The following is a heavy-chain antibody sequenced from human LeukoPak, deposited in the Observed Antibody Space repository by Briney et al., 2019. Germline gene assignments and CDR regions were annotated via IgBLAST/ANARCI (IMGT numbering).Heavy chain of an antibody. CDR1: GYSFTSYW. J-gene: IGHJ5*02. Sequence: GESLKISCKGSGYSFTSYWIGWVRQMPGKGLEWMGIIYPGDSDTRYSPSFQGQVTTSADKSISTAYLQWSSLKASDTAMYYCARAAMVRGVIGWFDPWGQGTLVTVSS. CDR3: ARAAMVRGVIGWFDP. D-gene: IGHD3-10*01. CDR2: IYPGDSDT. V-gene: IGHV5-51*01.